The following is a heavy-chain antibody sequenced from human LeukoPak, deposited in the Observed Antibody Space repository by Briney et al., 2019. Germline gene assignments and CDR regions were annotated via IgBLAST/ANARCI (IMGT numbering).Heavy chain of an antibody. CDR3: AKDSDYYGSGSFDY. V-gene: IGHV3-23*01. Sequence: GGSLRLSCAASGFTFSSYAMSRVRQAPGKGLEWVSAISGSGGSTYYADSVKGRFTISRDNSKNTLYLQMNSLRAEDTAVYYCAKDSDYYGSGSFDYWGQGTLVTVSP. D-gene: IGHD3-10*01. CDR2: ISGSGGST. J-gene: IGHJ4*02. CDR1: GFTFSSYA.